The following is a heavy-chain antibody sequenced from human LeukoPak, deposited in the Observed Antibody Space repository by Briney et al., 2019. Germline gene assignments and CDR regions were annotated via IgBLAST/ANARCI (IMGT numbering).Heavy chain of an antibody. CDR3: ARELELRAFDI. CDR2: INSDGSST. J-gene: IGHJ3*02. D-gene: IGHD1-7*01. V-gene: IGHV3-74*01. CDR1: GFTFSSYW. Sequence: GGSLRLSCAASGFTFSSYWMHWVRQAPGKGLVWVSRINSDGSSTSYADSVKGRFAISRDNAKNTLYLQMNSLRAEDTAVYYCARELELRAFDIWGQGTMVTVSS.